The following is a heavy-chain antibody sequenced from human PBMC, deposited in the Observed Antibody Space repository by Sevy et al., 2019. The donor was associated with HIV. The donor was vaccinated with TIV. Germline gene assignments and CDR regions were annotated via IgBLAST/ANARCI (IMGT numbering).Heavy chain of an antibody. J-gene: IGHJ4*02. CDR3: AKDWVDH. CDR1: GFTFSSYA. D-gene: IGHD3-16*01. CDR2: ISGSGGNR. Sequence: GGSLRLSCAASGFTFSSYAMSWVRQAPGKGLEWVSAISGSGGNRYYAVSVKGRFTISRDNSKNMLDLQMNSLRAEDTAVYYCAKDWVDHWGQGTLVTVSS. V-gene: IGHV3-23*01.